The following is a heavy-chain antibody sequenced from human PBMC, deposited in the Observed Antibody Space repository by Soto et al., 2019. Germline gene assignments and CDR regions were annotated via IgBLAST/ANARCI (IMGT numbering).Heavy chain of an antibody. J-gene: IGHJ4*02. D-gene: IGHD6-19*01. CDR2: ISWNSGSI. CDR1: GFTFDDYA. Sequence: DVQLVESGGGLVQPGRSLRLSCAASGFTFDDYAMHWVRQAPGKGLEWVSGISWNSGSIGYAESVKGRFTISRDNAKNSLYLHMNSLRAEDTALYYCAKTTEAKYSSGWYELDYWGQGTLVTVSS. CDR3: AKTTEAKYSSGWYELDY. V-gene: IGHV3-9*01.